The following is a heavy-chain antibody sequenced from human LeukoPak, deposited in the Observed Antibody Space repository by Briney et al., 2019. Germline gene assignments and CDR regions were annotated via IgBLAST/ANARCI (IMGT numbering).Heavy chain of an antibody. CDR2: ISGTGDST. D-gene: IGHD1-26*01. J-gene: IGHJ4*02. CDR3: AKELYTGSYLTSDH. CDR1: GFTFSIYE. V-gene: IGHV3-23*01. Sequence: GGSLRLSCAASGFTFSIYEMNWVRQAPGKGLEWVSAISGTGDSTFYADSLRGRFTISRDNSKNTLYLQMNSLRAEDTAVYYCAKELYTGSYLTSDHWGQGTLVTVSS.